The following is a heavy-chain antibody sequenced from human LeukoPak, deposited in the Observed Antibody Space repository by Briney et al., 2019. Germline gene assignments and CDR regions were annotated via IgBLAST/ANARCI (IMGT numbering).Heavy chain of an antibody. CDR2: ISGSGGST. D-gene: IGHD3-10*01. CDR3: AKEGEFYYYYYMDV. Sequence: PGGSLRLSCAASGFILSGYWMSWVRQAPGKGLEWVSAISGSGGSTYYADSVKGRFTISRDNSKNTLYLQMNSLRAEDTAVYYCAKEGEFYYYYYMDVWGKGTTVTVSS. CDR1: GFILSGYW. V-gene: IGHV3-23*01. J-gene: IGHJ6*03.